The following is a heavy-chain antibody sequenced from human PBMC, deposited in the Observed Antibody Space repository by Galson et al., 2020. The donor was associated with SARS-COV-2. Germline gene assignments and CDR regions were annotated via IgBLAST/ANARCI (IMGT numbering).Heavy chain of an antibody. CDR1: GGSFSDYY. D-gene: IGHD3-22*01. Sequence: SETLSLTCAVYGGSFSDYYWSWIRQPSGKGLEWIGEINHSGSVNYNPSLKSRVTISADTSKNQFSLRLSSVTAADTAVYYCARSRQDFTMIVVAITGYFYYMDVWGKGTPVTISS. J-gene: IGHJ6*03. CDR2: INHSGSV. V-gene: IGHV4-34*01. CDR3: ARSRQDFTMIVVAITGYFYYMDV.